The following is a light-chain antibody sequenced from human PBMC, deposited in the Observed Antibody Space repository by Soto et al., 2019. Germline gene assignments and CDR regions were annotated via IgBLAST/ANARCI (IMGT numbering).Light chain of an antibody. J-gene: IGLJ1*01. Sequence: QSVLTQPPSVSGAPGQRVTISCTGSSSNIGAGFDVHWYQQLPGTAPKLVIYGNNNRPSGVPDRLSGSKSGTSASLAITGLQVEDEADYYCQSFDSSLNGYAFATGTKVTVL. CDR2: GNN. V-gene: IGLV1-40*01. CDR3: QSFDSSLNGYA. CDR1: SSNIGAGFD.